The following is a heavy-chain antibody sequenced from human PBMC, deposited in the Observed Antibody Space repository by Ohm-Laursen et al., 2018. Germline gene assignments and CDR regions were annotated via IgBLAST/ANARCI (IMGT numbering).Heavy chain of an antibody. Sequence: TLSLTCPVSGDSINSDDYWVWIRQPPGKGLEWIGSIRHSGNTYYKPSLRSRVTISVDTSKNQFSLKLSSMTAADTAVYYCAREVVGATPNYWGQGTLVTVSS. CDR2: IRHSGNT. V-gene: IGHV4-38-2*02. D-gene: IGHD1-26*01. J-gene: IGHJ4*02. CDR3: AREVVGATPNY. CDR1: GDSINSDDY.